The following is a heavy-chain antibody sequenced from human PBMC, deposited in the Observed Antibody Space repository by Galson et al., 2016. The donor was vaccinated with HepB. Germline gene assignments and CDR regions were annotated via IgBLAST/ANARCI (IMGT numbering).Heavy chain of an antibody. D-gene: IGHD5-18*01. CDR1: GGSISSGGYY. V-gene: IGHV4-31*03. J-gene: IGHJ4*02. CDR3: AGDKNERGYSYGHFDY. CDR2: IHYSGST. Sequence: TLSLTCTVSGGSISSGGYYWSWIRQHPGKGLEWIGYIHYSGSTYYNPSLESRVSISVDTSKHQFSLKLSSVTAADTAVYYCAGDKNERGYSYGHFDYWGQGALVTVSS.